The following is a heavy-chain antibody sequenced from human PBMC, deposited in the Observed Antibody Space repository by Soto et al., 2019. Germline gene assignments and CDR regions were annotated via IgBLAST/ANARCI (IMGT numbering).Heavy chain of an antibody. CDR1: GFSLINAKMG. CDR3: ATTSTPYFYGPGHTDAFDI. D-gene: IGHD3-9*01. CDR2: IFADDGK. V-gene: IGHV2-26*01. Sequence: QVTLKESGPVLVKPTETLTLTCTVSGFSLINAKMGVTWIRQPPGMALERLAHIFADDGKAYSTSLRNRLTISNHPSKRQVVLTVTNVAPVDTATYYCATTSTPYFYGPGHTDAFDIWGQGMMVTVSP. J-gene: IGHJ3*02.